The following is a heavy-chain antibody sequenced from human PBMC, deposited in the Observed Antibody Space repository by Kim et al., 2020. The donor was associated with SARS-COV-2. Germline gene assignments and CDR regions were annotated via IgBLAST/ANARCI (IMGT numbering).Heavy chain of an antibody. V-gene: IGHV1-18*01. Sequence: ASVKVSCKASGYTSTSYGISWVRQATGQGLEWMGWISAYNGNTNHAQKLQGRVTMTTDTSTSTAYMELRSLRSDDTAVYYCARVYRGLWFGELLGRSLDYWGQGTLVTVSS. CDR2: ISAYNGNT. CDR3: ARVYRGLWFGELLGRSLDY. CDR1: GYTSTSYG. J-gene: IGHJ4*02. D-gene: IGHD3-10*01.